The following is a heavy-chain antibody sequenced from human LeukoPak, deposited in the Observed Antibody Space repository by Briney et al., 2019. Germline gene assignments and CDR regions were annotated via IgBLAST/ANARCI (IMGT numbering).Heavy chain of an antibody. D-gene: IGHD4-23*01. CDR1: GGSISSSSYY. CDR2: IYYSGST. Sequence: SETLSLTCTVCGGSISSSSYYWGWIRQPPGKGLEWIGSIYYSGSTYYNPSLKSRVTISVDTPKNQFSLKLSSVTAADTAVYYCASYGGSSFSDYWGQGTLVTVSS. CDR3: ASYGGSSFSDY. J-gene: IGHJ4*02. V-gene: IGHV4-39*07.